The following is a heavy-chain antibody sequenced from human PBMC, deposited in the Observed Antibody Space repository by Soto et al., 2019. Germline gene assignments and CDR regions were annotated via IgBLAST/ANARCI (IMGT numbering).Heavy chain of an antibody. D-gene: IGHD2-15*01. J-gene: IGHJ1*01. V-gene: IGHV3-23*01. CDR3: AKDSPVGVPLLRDLHD. CDR2: ISGSGGST. Sequence: GGSLRLSCAASGFTFSNDGMSWVRQAPGKGLEWVSVISGSGGSTYYADSVKGRFTLSRDNSKNTVYLQMNSLRAEDTAVYYCAKDSPVGVPLLRDLHDWGQGTLVTVSS. CDR1: GFTFSNDG.